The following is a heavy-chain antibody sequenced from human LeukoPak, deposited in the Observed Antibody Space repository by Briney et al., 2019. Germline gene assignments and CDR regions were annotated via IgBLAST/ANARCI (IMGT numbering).Heavy chain of an antibody. CDR1: GFTFSSYA. Sequence: PGGSLRLSCAASGFTFSSYAMSWVRQAPGKGLEWVSAISSSGSTIYYADSVKGRFAISRDNAKNSLYLQMNSLRAEDTAVYYCARGTYSENFDYWGQGTLVTVSS. CDR2: ISSSGSTI. D-gene: IGHD3-10*01. CDR3: ARGTYSENFDY. V-gene: IGHV3-48*04. J-gene: IGHJ4*02.